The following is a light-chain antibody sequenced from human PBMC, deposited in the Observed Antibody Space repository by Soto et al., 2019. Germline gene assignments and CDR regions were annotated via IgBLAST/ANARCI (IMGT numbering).Light chain of an antibody. CDR2: RNN. Sequence: QSVLTQPPSASGTPGQRVTISCSGSSSNVGSNFVYWYLQLPGTAPKLLLYRNNQRPSGVPDRFSGSKAGTSASLAISGLRSEDEANYYCAAWDDSVSGYYVFGTGTKVTVL. J-gene: IGLJ1*01. CDR1: SSNVGSNF. V-gene: IGLV1-47*01. CDR3: AAWDDSVSGYYV.